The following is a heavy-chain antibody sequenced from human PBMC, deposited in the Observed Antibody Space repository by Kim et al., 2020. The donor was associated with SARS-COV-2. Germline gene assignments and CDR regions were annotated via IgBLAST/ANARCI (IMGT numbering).Heavy chain of an antibody. J-gene: IGHJ4*02. D-gene: IGHD3-10*01. CDR3: ARDYYGSGSTLDY. V-gene: IGHV1-69*01. Sequence: YAQEFQGRVTITADESTSTAYMELSSLRSEDTAVYYCARDYYGSGSTLDYWGQGTLVTVSS.